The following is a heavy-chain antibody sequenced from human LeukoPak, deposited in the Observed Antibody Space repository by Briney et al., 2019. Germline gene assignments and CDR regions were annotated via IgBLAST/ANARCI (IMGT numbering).Heavy chain of an antibody. V-gene: IGHV4-34*01. CDR2: INHSGST. CDR1: GGSFSGYY. Sequence: SETLSLSCAVYGGSFSGYYWSWIRQPPGKGLEWIGEINHSGSTNYNPSLKSRVTISVDTSKNQFSLKLSSVTAADTAVYYCARGPYCSSTSCYTRAYYFDYWGQGTLVTVSS. D-gene: IGHD2-2*02. J-gene: IGHJ4*02. CDR3: ARGPYCSSTSCYTRAYYFDY.